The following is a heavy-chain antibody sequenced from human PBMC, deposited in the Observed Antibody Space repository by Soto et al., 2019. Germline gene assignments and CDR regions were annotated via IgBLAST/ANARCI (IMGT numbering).Heavy chain of an antibody. CDR2: INSNGRRI. CDR3: ARGGAARAYYYYGMDV. Sequence: EVQLVESGGGLVQPGGSLRLSCAASGFTLTNYWMHWVRQAPGKGLVWVSRINSNGRRITYADSVKGPFTISRDNATNTLYLQMNSLRVEDTAVYYCARGGAARAYYYYGMDVWGQGTTVTVSS. J-gene: IGHJ6*02. V-gene: IGHV3-74*01. CDR1: GFTLTNYW. D-gene: IGHD6-6*01.